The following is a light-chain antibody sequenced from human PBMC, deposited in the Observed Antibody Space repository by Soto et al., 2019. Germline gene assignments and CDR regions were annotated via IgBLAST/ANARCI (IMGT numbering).Light chain of an antibody. V-gene: IGLV2-14*01. J-gene: IGLJ1*01. CDR2: EVS. CDR3: SSYTSSSTPYV. Sequence: QSLVTQPASVSGSPGQSITISCTGTSSDVGGYNYVSWYQQHPGKAPKLMIYEVSNRPSGVSNRFSGSKSGNTASLTISGLQAEDEADYYCSSYTSSSTPYVFGTGTKV. CDR1: SSDVGGYNY.